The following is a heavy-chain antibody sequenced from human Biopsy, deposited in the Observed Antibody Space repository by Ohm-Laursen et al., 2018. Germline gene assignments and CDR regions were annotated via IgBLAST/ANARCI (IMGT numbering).Heavy chain of an antibody. CDR3: AKDGGPYCGGCELDY. CDR2: ISYDGYNK. D-gene: IGHD2-21*01. J-gene: IGHJ4*02. V-gene: IGHV3-30*18. Sequence: SLRLSCSASGFTFSSYGMHWVRQTPGKGLESVALISYDGYNKWYADSVKGRFTISSDNSKNTLYLQMNSLRVEDTAVYYCAKDGGPYCGGCELDYWGQGTLVTVSS. CDR1: GFTFSSYG.